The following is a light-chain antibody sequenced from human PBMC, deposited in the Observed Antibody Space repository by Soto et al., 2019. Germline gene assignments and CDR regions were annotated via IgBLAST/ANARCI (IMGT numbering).Light chain of an antibody. J-gene: IGKJ1*01. V-gene: IGKV1-27*01. CDR2: AAS. Sequence: IQLTQSPSSLFASVGDRVSITCRASQGIGSALAWYQQKPGQVPKLLISAASTLQSGVPSRFRGSASGTDFTLTITGLQPDDFATYYCQNYNGPPWTFGQGTKVDIK. CDR3: QNYNGPPWT. CDR1: QGIGSA.